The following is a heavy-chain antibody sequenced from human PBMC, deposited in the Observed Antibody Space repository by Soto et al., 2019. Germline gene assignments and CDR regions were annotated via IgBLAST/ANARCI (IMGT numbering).Heavy chain of an antibody. J-gene: IGHJ6*02. CDR3: ARDPVSEYSAMDV. CDR1: GDSVSSNSAA. Sequence: QTLSLTCASSGDSVSSNSAAWNGIRESPSRGLEWLGRTYYRSKWYNDYAVSVKSRITINSDLYKNQFSLQLNSVTPEDTAVYYCARDPVSEYSAMDVWGQGTTVTVSS. V-gene: IGHV6-1*01. CDR2: TYYRSKWYN. D-gene: IGHD6-6*01.